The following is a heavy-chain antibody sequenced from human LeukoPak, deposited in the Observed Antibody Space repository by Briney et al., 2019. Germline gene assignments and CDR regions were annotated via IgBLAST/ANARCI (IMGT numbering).Heavy chain of an antibody. Sequence: ASVKVSCKASGYTFTSYGISWVRQAPGQGLEWMGWISAYNGNTNYAQKLQGRVTMTTDTSTSTAYMELRSLRSEDTAVYYCARVNRLRFPFYYYYMDVWGKGTTVTISS. CDR3: ARVNRLRFPFYYYYMDV. J-gene: IGHJ6*03. CDR2: ISAYNGNT. V-gene: IGHV1-18*01. CDR1: GYTFTSYG. D-gene: IGHD5-12*01.